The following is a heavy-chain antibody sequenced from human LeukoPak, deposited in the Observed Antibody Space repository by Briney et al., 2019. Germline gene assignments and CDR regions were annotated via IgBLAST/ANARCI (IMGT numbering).Heavy chain of an antibody. J-gene: IGHJ4*02. CDR1: GYTFTSYG. D-gene: IGHD3-3*01. CDR3: ARGDYDFWSGHIRGNYFDY. CDR2: ISAYNGNT. Sequence: ASVKVSCKASGYTFTSYGISWVRQAPGQGLEWMGWISAYNGNTNYVQKLQGRVTMTTDTSTSTAYMELRSLRSDDTAVYYCARGDYDFWSGHIRGNYFDYWGQGTLVTVSS. V-gene: IGHV1-18*01.